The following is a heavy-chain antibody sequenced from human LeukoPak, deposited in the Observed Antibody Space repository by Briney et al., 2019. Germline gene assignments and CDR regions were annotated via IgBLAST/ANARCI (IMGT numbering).Heavy chain of an antibody. CDR2: ITSSGGTT. CDR3: ARDFEYSSSSHYYYYGMDV. D-gene: IGHD6-6*01. V-gene: IGHV3-23*01. Sequence: GGSLRLSCAASGFTFSTYVMSWVRQAPGKGLEWVSGITSSGGTTHYADSVKGRFTISRDNAKNTLYLQMNSLRAEDTAVYYCARDFEYSSSSHYYYYGMDVWGQGTTVTVSS. J-gene: IGHJ6*02. CDR1: GFTFSTYV.